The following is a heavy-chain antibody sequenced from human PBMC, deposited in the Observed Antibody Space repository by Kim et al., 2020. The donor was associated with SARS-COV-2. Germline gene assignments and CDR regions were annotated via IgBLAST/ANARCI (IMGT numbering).Heavy chain of an antibody. CDR2: ISYDGSNK. J-gene: IGHJ4*02. V-gene: IGHV3-30*18. CDR1: GFTFSSYG. D-gene: IGHD3-22*01. CDR3: AKEPEWLLLRGRGYYFDY. Sequence: GGSLRLSCAASGFTFSSYGMHWVRQAPGKGLEWVAVISYDGSNKYYADSVKGRFTISRDNSKNTLYLQMNSLRAEDTAVYYCAKEPEWLLLRGRGYYFDYWGQGTLVTVSS.